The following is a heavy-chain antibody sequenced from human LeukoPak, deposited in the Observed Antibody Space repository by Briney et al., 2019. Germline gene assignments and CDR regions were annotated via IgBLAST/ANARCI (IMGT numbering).Heavy chain of an antibody. D-gene: IGHD6-13*01. CDR2: INHSGST. V-gene: IGHV4-34*01. CDR1: GGSFSGYY. Sequence: SETLSLTCAVYGGSFSGYYWSWIRQPPGKGLEWIGEINHSGSTNYNPSLKSRVTISVDTSKNQFSLKLSSVTAADTAVYYCARAIAAAGQKGIDYWGQGTLVTVSS. J-gene: IGHJ4*02. CDR3: ARAIAAAGQKGIDY.